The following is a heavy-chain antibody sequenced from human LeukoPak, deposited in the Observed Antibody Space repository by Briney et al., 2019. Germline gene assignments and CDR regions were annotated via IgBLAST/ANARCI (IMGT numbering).Heavy chain of an antibody. CDR2: INDDGSKT. D-gene: IGHD2-2*01. V-gene: IGHV3-74*03. CDR1: GFTFSSYW. CDR3: AAPGCSSACYYYMDV. J-gene: IGHJ6*03. Sequence: PGGSLRLSCAASGFTFSSYWMHWVRQAPGKGLVWVSHINDDGSKTTYADSVKGRFTISRDNAKNTLYLQMNSLRAEDTAVYYCAAPGCSSACYYYMDVWGKGTTVTVSS.